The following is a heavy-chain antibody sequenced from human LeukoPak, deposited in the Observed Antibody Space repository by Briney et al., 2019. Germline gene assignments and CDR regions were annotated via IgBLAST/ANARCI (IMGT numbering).Heavy chain of an antibody. Sequence: GSSVKVSCKAAGGSFSSYAISWVRQAPGQGLEWMGGIIPIFGTANYAQKFQGRVTITADGSTSTAYMELSSLRSEDTAVYYCARDGGSSGWYFCVYWGQGTLVTVSS. V-gene: IGHV1-69*01. CDR2: IIPIFGTA. CDR3: ARDGGSSGWYFCVY. D-gene: IGHD6-19*01. CDR1: GGSFSSYA. J-gene: IGHJ4*02.